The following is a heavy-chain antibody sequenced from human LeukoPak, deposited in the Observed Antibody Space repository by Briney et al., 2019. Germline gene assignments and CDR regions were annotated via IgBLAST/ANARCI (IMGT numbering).Heavy chain of an antibody. D-gene: IGHD5-18*01. Sequence: ASVKVSCTASGYTFTVDYVHWVRQAPGQGLEWMGWINPNSGGTDYAQKFQGRVTLTSDTSISTVYMELSRLRSNDTAVYYCATHTTMPLWGQGTLVTVSS. V-gene: IGHV1-2*02. CDR3: ATHTTMPL. CDR2: INPNSGGT. J-gene: IGHJ4*02. CDR1: GYTFTVDY.